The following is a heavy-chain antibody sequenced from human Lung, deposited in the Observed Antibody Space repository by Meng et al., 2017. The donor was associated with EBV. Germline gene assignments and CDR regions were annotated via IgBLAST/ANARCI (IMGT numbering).Heavy chain of an antibody. Sequence: VQLVESGGALVRPGGSLRLSCAASEFTFSSYWMHWVRQAPGEGLVWVSRINEDGATTTYADSVKGRFTISRDNAKNTLYLQMNSLRAEDTAVYYCSRDLAGSDDYWGQGTLVTVSS. V-gene: IGHV3-74*03. CDR2: INEDGATT. CDR3: SRDLAGSDDY. J-gene: IGHJ4*02. D-gene: IGHD1-14*01. CDR1: EFTFSSYW.